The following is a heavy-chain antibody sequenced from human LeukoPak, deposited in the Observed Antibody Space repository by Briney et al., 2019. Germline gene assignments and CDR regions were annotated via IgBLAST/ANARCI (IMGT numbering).Heavy chain of an antibody. CDR2: IKQDGSEK. Sequence: GGSLRLSCAASGFTFSSYWMSWVRQAPGKGLEWVANIKQDGSEKYYVDSVKGRFTISRDNAKNSLYLQMNSLRAEDTAVYYCARTPFGVVPKFGYWGQGTLVTVSS. D-gene: IGHD3-3*01. J-gene: IGHJ4*02. CDR1: GFTFSSYW. CDR3: ARTPFGVVPKFGY. V-gene: IGHV3-7*01.